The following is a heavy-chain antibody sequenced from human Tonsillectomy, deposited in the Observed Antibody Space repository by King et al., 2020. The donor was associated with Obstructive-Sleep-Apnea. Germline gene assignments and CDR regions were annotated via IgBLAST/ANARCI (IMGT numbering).Heavy chain of an antibody. J-gene: IGHJ4*02. D-gene: IGHD5-12*01. Sequence: VQLVESGGGLVHPGGSLRLSCALSGFTFSSHIMNWVRQAPGKGVEWVSYISSSRSTIFYAVSVKGRFSISRDNAKNSLFLQMNSLRAEDTAVYYCARGTDIDFWGQGTLVTVSS. V-gene: IGHV3-48*04. CDR3: ARGTDIDF. CDR1: GFTFSSHI. CDR2: ISSSRSTI.